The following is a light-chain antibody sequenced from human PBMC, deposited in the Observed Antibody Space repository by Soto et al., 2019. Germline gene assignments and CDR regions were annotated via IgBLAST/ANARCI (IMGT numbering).Light chain of an antibody. CDR2: DAS. J-gene: IGKJ5*01. CDR1: QSVSRY. Sequence: ENVLTQSPATLSFSPGERSTLSYGASQSVSRYLAWYQQKCGQAPRLLIYDASDRATGIPARLSGSGSGTDFTLTISRLEPEDFAVYYCQQYGSWLITFGQGTRLEI. V-gene: IGKV3-11*01. CDR3: QQYGSWLIT.